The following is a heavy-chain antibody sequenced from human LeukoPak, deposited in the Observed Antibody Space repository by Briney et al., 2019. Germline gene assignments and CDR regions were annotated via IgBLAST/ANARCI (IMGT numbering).Heavy chain of an antibody. V-gene: IGHV3-7*03. D-gene: IGHD3-3*01. CDR3: ARVRGYDFWSGYYIFYYYYMDV. Sequence: GGSLRLSCAASGFTFSNYWMNWVRQAPGKGLEWVANIKPDGRETYYVDSVKGRFTISRDNAKNSLYLQMNSLRAEDTALYYCARVRGYDFWSGYYIFYYYYMDVWGKGTTVTVSS. CDR2: IKPDGRET. CDR1: GFTFSNYW. J-gene: IGHJ6*03.